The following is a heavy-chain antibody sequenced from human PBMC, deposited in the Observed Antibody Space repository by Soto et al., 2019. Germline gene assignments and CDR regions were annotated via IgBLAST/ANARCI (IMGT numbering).Heavy chain of an antibody. CDR3: ARVDDYGDYALAYNWFDP. Sequence: QVQLVQSGAEVKKPGSPVKVSCKASGGTFSSYAISWVRQAPGQGLEWMGGIIPIFGTANYAQKFQGRVTITADESTSTAYMELSSLRSEDTAVYYCARVDDYGDYALAYNWFDPWGQGTLVTVSS. CDR2: IIPIFGTA. V-gene: IGHV1-69*01. D-gene: IGHD4-17*01. CDR1: GGTFSSYA. J-gene: IGHJ5*02.